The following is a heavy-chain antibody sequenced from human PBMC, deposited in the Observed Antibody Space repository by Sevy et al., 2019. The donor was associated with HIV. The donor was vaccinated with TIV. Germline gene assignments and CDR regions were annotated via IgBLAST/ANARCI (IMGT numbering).Heavy chain of an antibody. CDR3: ARDSLEYSSSSVWFDP. CDR2: ISSSSSYI. J-gene: IGHJ5*02. D-gene: IGHD6-6*01. Sequence: GGSVRLSCAASGFTFSSYSMNWVRQAPGKGLEWVSSISSSSSYIYYADSVKGRFTISRDNAKNSLYLQMNSLRAEDTAVYYCARDSLEYSSSSVWFDPWGQGTLVTVSS. CDR1: GFTFSSYS. V-gene: IGHV3-21*01.